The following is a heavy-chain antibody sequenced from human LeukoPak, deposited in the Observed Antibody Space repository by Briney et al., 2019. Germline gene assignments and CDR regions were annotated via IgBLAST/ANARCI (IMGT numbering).Heavy chain of an antibody. J-gene: IGHJ4*02. D-gene: IGHD3-10*01. CDR1: GFTFSSYA. Sequence: PGGSLRLSCAASGFTFSSYAMSWVRQAPGEGLEWVAMITYDGSNEYYAESVKGRFTISRDNSKNTLYLQMNSLRVEDTAVYYCAKPQTGSRSFDSWGPGTLVTVSS. CDR3: AKPQTGSRSFDS. CDR2: ITYDGSNE. V-gene: IGHV3-30*02.